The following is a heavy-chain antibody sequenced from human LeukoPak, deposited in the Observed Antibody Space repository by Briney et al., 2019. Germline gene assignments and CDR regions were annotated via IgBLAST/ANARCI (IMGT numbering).Heavy chain of an antibody. J-gene: IGHJ4*02. CDR1: GFTFSSYA. D-gene: IGHD3-3*01. CDR2: IKQDGSEK. V-gene: IGHV3-7*01. CDR3: ARGRNTDFWSGYYTNYCDY. Sequence: GGSLRLSCAASGFTFSSYAMHWVRQAPGKGLEWVATIKQDGSEKYYVDSVKGRFTISRDNAKNSLYLQMNSLRAEDTAVYCCARGRNTDFWSGYYTNYCDYWGQGTLVTVPS.